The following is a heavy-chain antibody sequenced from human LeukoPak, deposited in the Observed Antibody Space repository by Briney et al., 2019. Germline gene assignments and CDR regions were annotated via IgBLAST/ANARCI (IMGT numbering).Heavy chain of an antibody. CDR3: ARGRRGTYYDSSGYYPRGAFDV. J-gene: IGHJ3*01. CDR2: INHSGST. CDR1: GFTFSSYA. V-gene: IGHV4-34*01. D-gene: IGHD3-22*01. Sequence: PGGSLRLSCAASGFTFSSYAMSWIRQPPGKGLEWIGEINHSGSTNYNLSLKSRVTISVDTSKNQFSLKLSSVTAADTAVYYCARGRRGTYYDSSGYYPRGAFDVWGQGTMVTVSS.